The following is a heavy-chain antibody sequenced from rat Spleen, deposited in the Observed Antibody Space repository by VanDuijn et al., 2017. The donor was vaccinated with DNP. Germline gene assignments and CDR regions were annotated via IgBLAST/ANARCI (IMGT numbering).Heavy chain of an antibody. CDR2: ITYDGSRT. J-gene: IGHJ4*01. Sequence: EVQLVESGGGLVQPGRSLKLSCTASGFTFNGYYMAWVRQAPKKGLEWVATITYDGSRTYFRDSVKGRFTISRDIAKSTLYLQMDSLRSEDTATYYCTTFEGRNAWGQGTSVTVSS. D-gene: IGHD1-11*01. CDR1: GFTFNGYY. V-gene: IGHV5S10*01. CDR3: TTFEGRNA.